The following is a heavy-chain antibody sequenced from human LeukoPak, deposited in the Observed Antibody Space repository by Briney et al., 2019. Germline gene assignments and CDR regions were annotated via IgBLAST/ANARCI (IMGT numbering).Heavy chain of an antibody. J-gene: IGHJ4*02. D-gene: IGHD6-19*01. CDR3: ARDPSDSSGWTLFDY. V-gene: IGHV1-2*02. CDR1: GYTFTGYY. Sequence: ASVKVSCKASGYTFTGYYMHWVRQAPGQGLEWMAWINPNSGGTNYAQKFQGRVTMTRDTSISTAYMELSRLRSDDTAVYYCARDPSDSSGWTLFDYWGQGTLVTVSS. CDR2: INPNSGGT.